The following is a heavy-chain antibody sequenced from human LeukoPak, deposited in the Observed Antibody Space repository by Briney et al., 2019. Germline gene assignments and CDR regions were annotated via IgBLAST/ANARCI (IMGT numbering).Heavy chain of an antibody. D-gene: IGHD1-1*01. Sequence: SQTLSLTCTVSGGSISSGGYYWSWIRQHPGKGLEWIGYIYYSGSTYYNPSLKSRVTISVDTSKNQFSLKLSSVTAADTALYYCARGKRPGEKYFDYWGQGTLVTVSS. J-gene: IGHJ4*02. CDR2: IYYSGST. V-gene: IGHV4-31*03. CDR1: GGSISSGGYY. CDR3: ARGKRPGEKYFDY.